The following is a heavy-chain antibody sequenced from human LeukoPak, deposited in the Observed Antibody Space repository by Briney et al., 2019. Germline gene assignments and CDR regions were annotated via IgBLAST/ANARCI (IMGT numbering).Heavy chain of an antibody. J-gene: IGHJ4*02. CDR3: AKVRKSGCIISYFCDF. CDR1: GFNFCDYS. CDR2: ISGDGDNT. Sequence: GGSLRLSCAASGFNFCDYSMQWVRQAPGKGLEWVSLISGDGDNTYYIDSVRGRFTISRDNSRNSLYLQMNGLTTEDTALYYCAKVRKSGCIISYFCDFWGQGTRVTVSS. V-gene: IGHV3-43*02. D-gene: IGHD6-19*01.